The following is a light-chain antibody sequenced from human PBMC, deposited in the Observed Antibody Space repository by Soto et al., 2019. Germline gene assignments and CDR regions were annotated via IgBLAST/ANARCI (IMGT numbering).Light chain of an antibody. Sequence: QSALTQPPSASGAPGQRVTISCSGSASNIGGDPVNWYQQVPGTAPKLLIYENNHRPSGVPDRFSGSKSGTSASLVISGLQSEDEAEYFCAGGDGSLKGFVFGTGTKVTVL. CDR2: ENN. CDR1: ASNIGGDP. CDR3: AGGDGSLKGFV. J-gene: IGLJ1*01. V-gene: IGLV1-44*01.